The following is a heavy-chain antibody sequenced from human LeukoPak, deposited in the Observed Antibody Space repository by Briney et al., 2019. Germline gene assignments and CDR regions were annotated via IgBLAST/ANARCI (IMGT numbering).Heavy chain of an antibody. Sequence: GASVKLSRKSSGNTFTIYYMHWVRHAPGQGLEWMGIINPSGSNTTYAQKFQGRLTMTRDTSTSTVYMELSSLRPEDTAVYYCARGQYYYYMDVWGKGTTVTVSS. CDR2: INPSGSNT. CDR3: ARGQYYYYMDV. CDR1: GNTFTIYY. J-gene: IGHJ6*03. V-gene: IGHV1-46*01.